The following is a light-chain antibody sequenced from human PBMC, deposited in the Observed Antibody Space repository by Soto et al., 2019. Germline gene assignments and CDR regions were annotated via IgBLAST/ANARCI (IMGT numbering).Light chain of an antibody. CDR3: QQYGRSPPWT. J-gene: IGKJ1*01. V-gene: IGKV3-20*01. Sequence: EIVMTQSQATLSVSPGQRATLSCMASQSVSSNLAWYQQKPGQAPRLLIYGASNRATGVPDRFSGSGSGTDFTLTISRLEPEDNAVYYCQQYGRSPPWTFGQGTKVDIK. CDR2: GAS. CDR1: QSVSSN.